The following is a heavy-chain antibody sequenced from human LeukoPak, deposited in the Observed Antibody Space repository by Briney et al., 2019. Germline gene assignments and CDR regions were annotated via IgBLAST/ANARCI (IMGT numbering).Heavy chain of an antibody. D-gene: IGHD6-13*01. CDR1: GYTFTCYY. Sequence: ASVKDSCKASGYTFTCYYMHWVRQAPGQGLEWMGWINPNSGGTNYAQKFQGRVTMTRDTSISTAYMELSRLRSDDTAVYYCARGNSWHHYFDYWGQGTLVTVSS. CDR3: ARGNSWHHYFDY. V-gene: IGHV1-2*02. J-gene: IGHJ4*02. CDR2: INPNSGGT.